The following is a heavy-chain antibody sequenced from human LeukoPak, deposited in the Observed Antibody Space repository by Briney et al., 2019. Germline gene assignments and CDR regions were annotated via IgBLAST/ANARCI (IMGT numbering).Heavy chain of an antibody. V-gene: IGHV1-46*01. D-gene: IGHD4-11*01. CDR2: LYPSEGST. Sequence: ASVKVTCKASRYTFISYYIHWLRQPPGQGLAWMGILYPSEGSTTYAPNFRGRLTLTKDTSTRTVYMELSSLRSDDSAVYSCGRDQDYPHPRFDCWGQGTLVAVSS. CDR1: RYTFISYY. CDR3: GRDQDYPHPRFDC. J-gene: IGHJ4*02.